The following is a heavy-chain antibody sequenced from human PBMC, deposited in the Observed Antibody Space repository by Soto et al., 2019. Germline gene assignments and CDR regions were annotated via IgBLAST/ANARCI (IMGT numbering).Heavy chain of an antibody. V-gene: IGHV3-21*01. D-gene: IGHD6-6*01. Sequence: LRLSCAASGFTFSSYSMNWVRQAPGKGLEWVSSISSSSSYIYYADSVKGRFTISRDNAKNSLYLQMNSLRAEDTAVYYCAASIAARLVGMDVWGQGTTVTVSS. J-gene: IGHJ6*02. CDR2: ISSSSSYI. CDR1: GFTFSSYS. CDR3: AASIAARLVGMDV.